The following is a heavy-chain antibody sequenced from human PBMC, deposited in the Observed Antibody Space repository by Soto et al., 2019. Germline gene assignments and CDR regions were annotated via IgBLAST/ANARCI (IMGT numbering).Heavy chain of an antibody. Sequence: GGSLRLSCAASGFTFSSYAMSWVRQAPGKGLEWVSAISGSGGSTYYADSVKGRFTISRDNSKNTLYLQMNSLRAEDTAVYYCAKEEDAFGGVIVRFDAFDIWGQGTMVTVSS. J-gene: IGHJ3*02. D-gene: IGHD3-16*02. CDR2: ISGSGGST. CDR1: GFTFSSYA. V-gene: IGHV3-23*01. CDR3: AKEEDAFGGVIVRFDAFDI.